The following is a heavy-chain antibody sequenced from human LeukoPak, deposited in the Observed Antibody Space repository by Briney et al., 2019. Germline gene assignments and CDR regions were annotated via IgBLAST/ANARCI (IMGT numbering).Heavy chain of an antibody. D-gene: IGHD4-17*01. V-gene: IGHV4-4*02. Sequence: SETLSLTCGVSGTSVSTMNWWSWVRQSPGKGLEWIGEIFHTGSTNYNPSLNSRITISLDKSKNQFSLRLTSVTAADTAVYYCARGSAFGDYYFDYWGQGTLVTVSS. CDR1: GTSVSTMNW. CDR2: IFHTGST. CDR3: ARGSAFGDYYFDY. J-gene: IGHJ4*02.